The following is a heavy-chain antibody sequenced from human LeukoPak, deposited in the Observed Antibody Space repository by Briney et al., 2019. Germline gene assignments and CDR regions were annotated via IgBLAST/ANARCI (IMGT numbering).Heavy chain of an antibody. Sequence: GASVKVSCKASGYTFTSYDINWVRQATGQGLEWMGWMNPNSGNTGYAQKFQGRVSMTWNTSISTAYTELSSLKSEDTAVYYCAKIGAAARRTPNPRWFDPWGQGTLVTVSS. CDR1: GYTFTSYD. V-gene: IGHV1-8*01. J-gene: IGHJ5*02. CDR2: MNPNSGNT. D-gene: IGHD6-6*01. CDR3: AKIGAAARRTPNPRWFDP.